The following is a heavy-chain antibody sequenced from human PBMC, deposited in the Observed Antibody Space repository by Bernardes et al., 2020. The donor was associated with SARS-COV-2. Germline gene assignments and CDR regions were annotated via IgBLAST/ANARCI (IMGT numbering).Heavy chain of an antibody. D-gene: IGHD3-3*01. V-gene: IGHV4-59*01. CDR2: IYRGNT. CDR3: ARAPTIFGPDYGMDV. J-gene: IGHJ6*02. CDR1: GGSISTYH. Sequence: SETLSLTCTVSGGSISTYHWRWIRQSPGQGLEWIGYIYRGNTNSNPSLWSRVTISVDTSKNQFSLKLNSVTAADTAVYYCARAPTIFGPDYGMDVWGQGTMVTVSS.